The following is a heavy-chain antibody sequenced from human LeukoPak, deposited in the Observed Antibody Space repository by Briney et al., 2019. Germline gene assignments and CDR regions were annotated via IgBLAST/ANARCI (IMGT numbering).Heavy chain of an antibody. J-gene: IGHJ4*02. CDR2: INWNGGST. D-gene: IGHD3-16*02. CDR3: ARQNKNDYIWGNYRTNYFDY. CDR1: GFTFDDYG. Sequence: PGGSLRLSCAASGFTFDDYGLSWVRQAPGKGLEWVSGINWNGGSTGYADSVKGRFTISRDNAKNSLYLQMNRLRAEDTALYYCARQNKNDYIWGNYRTNYFDYWGQGTLVTVSS. V-gene: IGHV3-20*04.